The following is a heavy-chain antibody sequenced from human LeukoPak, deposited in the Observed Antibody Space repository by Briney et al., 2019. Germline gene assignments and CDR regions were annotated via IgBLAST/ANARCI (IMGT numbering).Heavy chain of an antibody. V-gene: IGHV3-30*04. Sequence: PGGSLRLSCAASGFTFSTYAIHWVRQAPGKGLEWVAVISYDGSHKYYADSVKGRFTISRDNSKNTLYLQMNSLRAEDTAVYYCARVRLVGASLDYWGQGTLVTVSS. J-gene: IGHJ4*02. CDR1: GFTFSTYA. CDR2: ISYDGSHK. CDR3: ARVRLVGASLDY. D-gene: IGHD1-26*01.